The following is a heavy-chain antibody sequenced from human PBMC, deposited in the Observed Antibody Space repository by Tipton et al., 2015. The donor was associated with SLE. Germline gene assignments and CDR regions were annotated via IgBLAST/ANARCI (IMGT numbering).Heavy chain of an antibody. CDR3: ARGKGPLWSGLRPDYYYMDV. D-gene: IGHD3-3*01. CDR2: INHSGTT. J-gene: IGHJ6*03. CDR1: SGPFSGNH. V-gene: IGHV4-34*01. Sequence: TLSLTCSVYSGPFSGNHWTWVRQPPGKGLEWIGEINHSGTTNYNPSLKSRVTISVDTSKNQFSLNLSSVTAADTAVYYCARGKGPLWSGLRPDYYYMDVWGKGTTVIVSS.